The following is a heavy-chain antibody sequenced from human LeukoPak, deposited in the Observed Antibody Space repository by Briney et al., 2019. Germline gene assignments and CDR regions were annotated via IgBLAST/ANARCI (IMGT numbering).Heavy chain of an antibody. J-gene: IGHJ3*02. D-gene: IGHD5-24*01. CDR3: ASTVEMAPREDAFDI. V-gene: IGHV1-8*01. CDR2: MNPNSGNT. CDR1: GYTFTSYD. Sequence: ASVKVSCKASGYTFTSYDINWVRQATGQGLEWMGWMNPNSGNTGYAQKFQGRVTMTRNTSISTAYMELSSLRSEDTAVYYCASTVEMAPREDAFDIWGQGTMVTVSS.